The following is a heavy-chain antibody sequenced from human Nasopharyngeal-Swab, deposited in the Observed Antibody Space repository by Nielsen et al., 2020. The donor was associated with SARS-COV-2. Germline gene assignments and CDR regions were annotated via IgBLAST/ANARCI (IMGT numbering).Heavy chain of an antibody. J-gene: IGHJ4*02. V-gene: IGHV1-58*01. CDR1: GFTFSTSA. CDR3: AREIVRGWYVPVVRTYFDY. Sequence: SVKVSCKASGFTFSTSAVQWVRQARGQSPEYIGWIRVDSGDTNYAQKFQARVTMTRDTSTSTVYMELSSLRSEDTAVYYCAREIVRGWYVPVVRTYFDYWGQGTLVTVSS. D-gene: IGHD6-19*01. CDR2: IRVDSGDT.